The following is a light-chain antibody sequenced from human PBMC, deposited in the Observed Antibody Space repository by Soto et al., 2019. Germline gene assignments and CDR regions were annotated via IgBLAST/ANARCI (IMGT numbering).Light chain of an antibody. CDR1: QSVHSR. V-gene: IGKV3-15*01. CDR2: GAS. CDR3: RQYDDWPPWT. J-gene: IGKJ1*01. Sequence: EIVMTQSPAALSVSPGDAATLSCRASQSVHSRLAWYQQKPGQAPRLLIYGASTRATGTPPRFRGSGSGTEFTLTISSLQSEDFVVYYCRQYDDWPPWTFGPGTKVDIK.